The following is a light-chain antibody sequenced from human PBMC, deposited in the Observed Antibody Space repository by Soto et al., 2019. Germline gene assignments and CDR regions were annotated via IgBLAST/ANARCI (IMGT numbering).Light chain of an antibody. CDR3: QQYADSHRT. Sequence: EIVLTQSPGALSLSLGERATLSCRASQSVSNSYLAWYQQKPGHAPRLLIYGASGRATGIPDRFSGSGSGTDFTLTISSLGPEDFALYFCQQYADSHRTFGQGTKVEIK. CDR2: GAS. CDR1: QSVSNSY. J-gene: IGKJ1*01. V-gene: IGKV3-20*01.